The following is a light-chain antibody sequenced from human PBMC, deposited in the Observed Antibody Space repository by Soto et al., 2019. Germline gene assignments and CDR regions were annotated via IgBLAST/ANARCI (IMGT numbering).Light chain of an antibody. J-gene: IGKJ1*01. CDR3: QQYYSTPWT. Sequence: DIVMTQSPDSLAVSLGERATINCKSSQSVLYSSNNKNYLAWYQQKPGQPPKPLIYWASSRESGVPDRFSGSASGTDFTLTISSLQAEDVAVYYCQQYYSTPWTFGQGTKVEIK. CDR1: QSVLYSSNNKNY. V-gene: IGKV4-1*01. CDR2: WAS.